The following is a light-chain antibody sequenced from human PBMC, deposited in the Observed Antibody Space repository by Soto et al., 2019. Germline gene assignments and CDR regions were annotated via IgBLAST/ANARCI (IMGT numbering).Light chain of an antibody. CDR2: ATS. Sequence: DIQITQSPSSLSASVGDRVTITCRASQSISSYLNWYQQKPGKAPKLLIYATSTLQGGVPSRFSGSGSGTDFTLTISSLQPEDFATYYCQQLSTYPRTFGQGTKVDIK. CDR3: QQLSTYPRT. CDR1: QSISSY. V-gene: IGKV1-9*01. J-gene: IGKJ1*01.